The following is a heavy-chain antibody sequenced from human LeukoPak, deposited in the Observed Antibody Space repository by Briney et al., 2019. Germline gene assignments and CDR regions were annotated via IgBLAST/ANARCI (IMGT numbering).Heavy chain of an antibody. D-gene: IGHD2-2*01. CDR3: VRNLGEIFGVVVPAALMY. J-gene: IGHJ4*02. V-gene: IGHV3-74*01. Sequence: PGGSLRLSCAASGFTFSSYWMHWVRQAPGKGLVWVSRINSDGSSTSYADSVKGRFTISRDNAKNTLYLQMNSLRAEDTAVYYCVRNLGEIFGVVVPAALMYWGQGTLVTVSS. CDR1: GFTFSSYW. CDR2: INSDGSST.